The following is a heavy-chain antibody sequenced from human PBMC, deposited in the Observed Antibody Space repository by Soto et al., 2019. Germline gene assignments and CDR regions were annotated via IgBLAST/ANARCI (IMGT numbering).Heavy chain of an antibody. J-gene: IGHJ6*02. V-gene: IGHV4-59*08. CDR3: ARHGFGSLQRLEDV. D-gene: IGHD3-10*01. Sequence: QVQLQESGPGLVKPSETLSLTCTVSGGFITNYYCSWFRQPPGKGLEWIRYIQYNGYSAYNLSLKRRVTMSMDTSKTQFSLMLESVTSTATAVNYCARHGFGSLQRLEDVWGQGTTVIVSS. CDR1: GGFITNYY. CDR2: IQYNGYS.